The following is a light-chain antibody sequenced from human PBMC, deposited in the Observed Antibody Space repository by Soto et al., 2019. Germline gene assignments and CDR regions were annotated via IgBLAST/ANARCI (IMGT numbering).Light chain of an antibody. CDR3: AKWDDSLRVYV. CDR2: RND. CDR1: NSWSGSNY. J-gene: IGLJ1*01. V-gene: IGLV1-47*01. Sequence: QSVLPQPPSASGTPGQRVTISCSTSNSWSGSNYVYWYQQLPGTAPKLLIYRNDQRPSGVPDRFSGSKSGTSASLAISGLRSEDEADYYCAKWDDSLRVYVFGTGTKVTVL.